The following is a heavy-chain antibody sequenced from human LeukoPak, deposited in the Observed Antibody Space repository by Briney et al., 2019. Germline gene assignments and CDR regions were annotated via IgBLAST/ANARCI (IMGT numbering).Heavy chain of an antibody. CDR1: GGSISSHY. Sequence: SETLSLTCTVSGGSISSHYWSWIRQPPGKGLEWIGYIYYSGSTNYNPSRKSRVTISVDTSKNQFSLKLSSVTAADTAVYYCARGNLGSSRGRREFYNWFDPWGQGTLVTVSS. CDR2: IYYSGST. D-gene: IGHD3-10*01. CDR3: ARGNLGSSRGRREFYNWFDP. V-gene: IGHV4-59*11. J-gene: IGHJ5*02.